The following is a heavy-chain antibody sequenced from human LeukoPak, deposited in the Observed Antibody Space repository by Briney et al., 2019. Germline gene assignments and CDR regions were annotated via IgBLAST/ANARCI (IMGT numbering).Heavy chain of an antibody. CDR3: AREEPYSRKFDP. CDR1: GYTFTSYD. CDR2: MNPNSGNT. D-gene: IGHD1-14*01. J-gene: IGHJ5*02. V-gene: IGHV1-8*01. Sequence: GASVKVSCKASGYTFTSYDINWVRQATGQGLEWMGWMNPNSGNTGYAQKFQGRVTITADESTSTAYMELSSLRSEDTAVYYCAREEPYSRKFDPWGQGTLVTVSS.